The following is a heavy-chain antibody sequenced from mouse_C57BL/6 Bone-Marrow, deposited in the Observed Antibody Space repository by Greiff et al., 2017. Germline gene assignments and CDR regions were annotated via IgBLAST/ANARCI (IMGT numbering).Heavy chain of an antibody. CDR2: IYPGSGNT. Sequence: QVQLQQSGAELVRPGASVKLSCKASGYTFTDYYINWVKQRPGQGLEWIARIYPGSGNTYYNEKFKGKATLTAEKSSSTAYMQLSSLTSEDSAVYFCARGDDGYSGFFAYWGQGTLVTVSA. D-gene: IGHD2-3*01. CDR1: GYTFTDYY. CDR3: ARGDDGYSGFFAY. J-gene: IGHJ3*01. V-gene: IGHV1-76*01.